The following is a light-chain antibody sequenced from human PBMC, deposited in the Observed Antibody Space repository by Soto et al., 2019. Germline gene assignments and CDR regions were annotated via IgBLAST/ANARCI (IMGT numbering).Light chain of an antibody. CDR1: QSVSSY. CDR2: DAS. Sequence: IVLTQSPATLSLSPGERATLSCRASQSVSSYLAWYQQKPGQAPRLLIYDASNRATGIPARFSGSGSGTDFTLTISSLEPEDFAVYYCQHFNNWPPELTFGGGTKVDIK. V-gene: IGKV3-11*01. J-gene: IGKJ4*01. CDR3: QHFNNWPPELT.